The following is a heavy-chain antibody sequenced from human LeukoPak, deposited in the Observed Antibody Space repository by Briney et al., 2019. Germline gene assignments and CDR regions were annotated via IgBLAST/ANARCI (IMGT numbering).Heavy chain of an antibody. CDR2: ISSSGSTI. CDR3: ARDQYYYDSSGYYEGFDY. Sequence: GGSLRLSCAASGFTFSDYYMSWIRQAPGKGLEWVSYISSSGSTIYYADSVKGRFTISRDNAKNSLYLQMNSLRAEDTAVYYCARDQYYYDSSGYYEGFDYWGQGTLVTVSS. CDR1: GFTFSDYY. V-gene: IGHV3-11*04. D-gene: IGHD3-22*01. J-gene: IGHJ4*02.